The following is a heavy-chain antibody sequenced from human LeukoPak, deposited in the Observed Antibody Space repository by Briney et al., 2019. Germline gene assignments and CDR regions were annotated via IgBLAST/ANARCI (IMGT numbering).Heavy chain of an antibody. CDR2: ISSSSGTI. CDR1: GFTFSSYS. Sequence: GGSLRLSCAASGFTFSSYSMNWVRQAPGKGLEWVSYISSSSGTIYYIDAVKGRFTISRDNAKNSLYLQMDSLRDEDTAVYYCARYCSGGYCYSPFSFDYWGQGTLVTVSS. D-gene: IGHD2-15*01. CDR3: ARYCSGGYCYSPFSFDY. V-gene: IGHV3-48*02. J-gene: IGHJ4*02.